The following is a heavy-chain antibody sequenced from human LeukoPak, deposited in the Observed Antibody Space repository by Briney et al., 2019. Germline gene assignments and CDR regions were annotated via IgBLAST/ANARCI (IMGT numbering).Heavy chain of an antibody. CDR2: IRSKAYGGTT. CDR1: GFTFSSYS. J-gene: IGHJ4*02. Sequence: GGSLRLSCAASGFTFSSYSMNWFRQAPGKGLEWVGFIRSKAYGGTTEYAASVKGRFTISRDDSKSIAYLQMNSLKTEDTAVYYCTRAIHCSSTSCYWGSDYWGQGTLVTVSS. CDR3: TRAIHCSSTSCYWGSDY. V-gene: IGHV3-49*03. D-gene: IGHD2-2*01.